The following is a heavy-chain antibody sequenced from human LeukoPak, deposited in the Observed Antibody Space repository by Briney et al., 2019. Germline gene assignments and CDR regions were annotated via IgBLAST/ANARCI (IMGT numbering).Heavy chain of an antibody. CDR3: ARIWPDL. CDR2: INHSGST. V-gene: IGHV4-34*01. Sequence: SETLSLTCAVYGGSFSGYYWSWIRQPPGKGLEWIGEINHSGSTNYNPSLKSRVTISVDTSKKQFSLKLNSVTAADTAVYYCARIWPDLWGRGTLVTVSS. D-gene: IGHD3-10*01. CDR1: GGSFSGYY. J-gene: IGHJ2*01.